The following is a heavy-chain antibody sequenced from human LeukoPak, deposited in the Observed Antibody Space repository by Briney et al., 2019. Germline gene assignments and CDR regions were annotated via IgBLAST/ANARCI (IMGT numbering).Heavy chain of an antibody. CDR2: INHSGST. J-gene: IGHJ4*02. CDR3: ARLSYSGYDKGIDY. CDR1: GGSFSGYY. D-gene: IGHD5-12*01. V-gene: IGHV4-34*01. Sequence: SETLSLTCAVYGGSFSGYYWSWIRQPPGKGLEWIGEINHSGSTNYNPSLKSRVTISVDTSKNQFSLKLSSVTTADTAVYYCARLSYSGYDKGIDYWGQGTLVTVSS.